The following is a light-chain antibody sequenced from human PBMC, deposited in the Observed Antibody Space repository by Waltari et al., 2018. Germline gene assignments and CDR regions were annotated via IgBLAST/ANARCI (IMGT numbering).Light chain of an antibody. CDR3: QHYVRLPAT. J-gene: IGKJ1*01. CDR1: QSVGKY. V-gene: IGKV3-20*01. Sequence: DIVLPPSPGTLSLSPGERATLPCWASQSVGKYLAWYQQKPGQAPRLLIYHTSNRATDIPDRFSGSGSGTDFSLTISRLEPADFAVYYCQHYVRLPATFGQGTKVEIK. CDR2: HTS.